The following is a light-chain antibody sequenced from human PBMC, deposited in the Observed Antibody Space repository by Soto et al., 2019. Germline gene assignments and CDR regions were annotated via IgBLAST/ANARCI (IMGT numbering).Light chain of an antibody. CDR2: EVS. Sequence: QSVLTQPASVSGSPGQSITISCTGTSSDVGDYNFVSWYQQHPGKAPKLMIYEVSNRPSGVSDRFSGSKSGNTASLTISGLQAADEADYYCSAYTSSTTLGVFGGGTKVTVL. V-gene: IGLV2-14*01. CDR3: SAYTSSTTLGV. J-gene: IGLJ2*01. CDR1: SSDVGDYNF.